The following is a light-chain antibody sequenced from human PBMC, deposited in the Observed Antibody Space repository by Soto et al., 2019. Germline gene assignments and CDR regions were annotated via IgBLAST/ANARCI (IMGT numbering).Light chain of an antibody. V-gene: IGLV1-44*01. CDR1: SSNIGTSS. CDR3: AAWDDSLNGHV. J-gene: IGLJ1*01. Sequence: QSVLTQPHSASGTPGQRVTISCSGSSSNIGTSSVHWFQQLPGTAPKLLISTTNQRPSGVPVRFSGSKSGTSASLAIRGLQSEDEADYYCAAWDDSLNGHVFGTGTKVT. CDR2: TTN.